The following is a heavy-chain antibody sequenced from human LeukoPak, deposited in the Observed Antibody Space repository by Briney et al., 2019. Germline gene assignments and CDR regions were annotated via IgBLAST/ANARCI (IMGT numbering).Heavy chain of an antibody. CDR1: GFTFSSYA. Sequence: PGRSLRLSCAASGFTFSSYAMHWVRQAPGKGLEWVAVISYDGSNKYYADSVKGRFTISRDNSKNTLYLQMNSLRAEDTAVYYCARDRLSKIAAAGLLDYWGQGTLVTVSS. CDR2: ISYDGSNK. V-gene: IGHV3-30-3*01. CDR3: ARDRLSKIAAAGLLDY. D-gene: IGHD6-13*01. J-gene: IGHJ4*02.